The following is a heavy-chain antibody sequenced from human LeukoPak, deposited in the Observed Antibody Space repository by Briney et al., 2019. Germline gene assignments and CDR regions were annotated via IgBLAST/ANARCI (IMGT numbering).Heavy chain of an antibody. CDR1: GGSISSYY. CDR3: ARGQYYYDSSGYYYDAFDI. Sequence: PSETLSLTCTVSGGSISSYYWSWIRQPPGKGLEWIGYIYYSGSTNYNPSLKSRVTISVDTSKNQFSLKLSSVTAADTAVYYCARGQYYYDSSGYYYDAFDIWGQGTMVTVSS. V-gene: IGHV4-59*01. CDR2: IYYSGST. J-gene: IGHJ3*02. D-gene: IGHD3-22*01.